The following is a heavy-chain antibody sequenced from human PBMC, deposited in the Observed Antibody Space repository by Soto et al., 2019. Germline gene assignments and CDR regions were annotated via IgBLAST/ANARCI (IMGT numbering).Heavy chain of an antibody. V-gene: IGHV3-23*01. Sequence: EVQLLESGGGLVQPGGSLRLSCAASGFTFSSYAMSWVRQAPGKGLEWVSAISGSGGSTYYAVSVKGRFTISRDNSKNTLYLQMNSLRAEDTAVYYCAKSSGQSGGSCYDWGQGTLVTVSS. J-gene: IGHJ4*02. CDR2: ISGSGGST. D-gene: IGHD2-15*01. CDR3: AKSSGQSGGSCYD. CDR1: GFTFSSYA.